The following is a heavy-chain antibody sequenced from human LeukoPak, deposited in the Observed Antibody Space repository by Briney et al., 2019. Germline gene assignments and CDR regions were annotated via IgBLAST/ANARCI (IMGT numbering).Heavy chain of an antibody. D-gene: IGHD1-26*01. Sequence: GGSLRLSCAASGFTFTTYEMNWVRQAPGKGLECVSYISSSGSTIYYADSVKGRFTISRDNAKNSLYLQMNSLRVEDTAVYYCSSLGAAYYYYYMDVWGKGTTVTVSS. CDR3: SSLGAAYYYYYMDV. V-gene: IGHV3-48*03. CDR2: ISSSGSTI. CDR1: GFTFTTYE. J-gene: IGHJ6*03.